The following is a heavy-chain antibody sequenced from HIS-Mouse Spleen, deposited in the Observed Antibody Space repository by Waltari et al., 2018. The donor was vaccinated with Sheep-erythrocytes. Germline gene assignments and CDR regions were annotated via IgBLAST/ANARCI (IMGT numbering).Heavy chain of an antibody. J-gene: IGHJ4*02. CDR2: INHSGST. Sequence: QVQLQQWGAGLLKPSETLSLTCAVYGGSFSGYYWSWIRQPPGKGLEWIGEINHSGSTNYKPSLKSRVTISVDTSKNQFSLKLSSVTAADTAVYYCASIKNRRGAAGFYWGQGTLVTVSS. CDR1: GGSFSGYY. D-gene: IGHD6-13*01. CDR3: ASIKNRRGAAGFY. V-gene: IGHV4-34*01.